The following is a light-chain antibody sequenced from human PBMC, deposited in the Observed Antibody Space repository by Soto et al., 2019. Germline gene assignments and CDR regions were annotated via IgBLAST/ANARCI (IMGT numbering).Light chain of an antibody. Sequence: EIVLTQSPTTPSLSPGERATLSRRASQSVSDYLAWYQQKPGQAPRLLIYGASSRATGIPDRFSGSGSGTDFTLTISRLETEDFAFYYCQQYGSSLTTFGQGTRLEI. CDR3: QQYGSSLTT. CDR1: QSVSDY. J-gene: IGKJ5*01. V-gene: IGKV3-20*01. CDR2: GAS.